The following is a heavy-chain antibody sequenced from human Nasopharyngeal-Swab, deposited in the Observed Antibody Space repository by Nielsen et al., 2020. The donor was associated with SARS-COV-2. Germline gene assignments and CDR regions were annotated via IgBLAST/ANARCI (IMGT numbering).Heavy chain of an antibody. CDR2: ISSSSSYI. V-gene: IGHV3-21*01. Sequence: WIRQPPGKGLEWVSSISSSSSYIYYADSVKGRFTISRDNAKNSLYLQMNSLRAEDTAVYYCARDGVGATPFDYWGQGTLVTVSS. D-gene: IGHD1-26*01. J-gene: IGHJ4*02. CDR3: ARDGVGATPFDY.